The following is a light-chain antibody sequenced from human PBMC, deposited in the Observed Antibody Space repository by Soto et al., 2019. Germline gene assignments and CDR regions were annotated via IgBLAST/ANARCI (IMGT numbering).Light chain of an antibody. CDR2: EVS. CDR1: SSDIGGYKH. V-gene: IGLV2-14*01. Sequence: QSALTQPASVSGSPGQSITISCTGTSSDIGGYKHVSWYQQHPGKAPKLMIYEVSNRPSGVSNRFSGSKSGDTASLTISGLQAEDEADYYCTSYTISSTWVFGGGTKLTVL. J-gene: IGLJ3*02. CDR3: TSYTISSTWV.